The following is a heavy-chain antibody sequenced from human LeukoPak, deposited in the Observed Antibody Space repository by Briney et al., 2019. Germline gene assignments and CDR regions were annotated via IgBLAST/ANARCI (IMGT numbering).Heavy chain of an antibody. CDR2: MRYDGSNK. D-gene: IGHD6-6*01. CDR1: GFTFSSYG. V-gene: IGHV3-30*02. CDR3: AKGGSSQYYYYMDV. J-gene: IGHJ6*03. Sequence: PGGSLRLSCAASGFTFSSYGMHWVRQAPGKGLEWVTFMRYDGSNKYYADSVKGRFTISRDNSKNTLYLQMNSLRPEDTAAYYCAKGGSSQYYYYMDVWGKGTTVTVSS.